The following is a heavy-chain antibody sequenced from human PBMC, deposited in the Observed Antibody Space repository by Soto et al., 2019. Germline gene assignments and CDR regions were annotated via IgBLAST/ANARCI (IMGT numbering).Heavy chain of an antibody. V-gene: IGHV4-61*01. J-gene: IGHJ4*02. CDR1: GGSVSSGNYY. CDR3: ARDQSLDRQVAPDY. CDR2: FYYTGST. Sequence: SETLSLTCTVSGGSVSSGNYYWSWIRQPPGKGLEWIGYFYYTGSTNYNPSLKSRVTISIDASKNQFSLRLSSVTAADTAVYYCARDQSLDRQVAPDYWGQGPLVT.